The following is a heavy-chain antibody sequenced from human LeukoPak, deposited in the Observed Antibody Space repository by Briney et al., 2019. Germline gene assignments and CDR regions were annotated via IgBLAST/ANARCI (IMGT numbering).Heavy chain of an antibody. D-gene: IGHD3-3*02. J-gene: IGHJ4*02. V-gene: IGHV3-48*04. CDR2: IGGSGSLT. CDR1: GFTFSSYS. Sequence: GGSLRLSCAASGFTFSSYSMNWVRQAPGEGPEWLSYIGGSGSLTDYADSVKGRFIISRDNARNSPYLQMNSLRAEDTAVYYCARDHLWSFDYWGQGTLVTVSS. CDR3: ARDHLWSFDY.